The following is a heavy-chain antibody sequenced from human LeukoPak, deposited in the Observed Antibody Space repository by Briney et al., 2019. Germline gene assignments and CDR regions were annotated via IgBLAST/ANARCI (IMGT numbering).Heavy chain of an antibody. CDR3: AKFLYGGYNYYFDY. Sequence: SETLSLTCTVSGGSISSYYWSWIRQPPGKGLEWIGFIYYSGSTNYNPSLKSRVTISVDTSKNQFSLKLSSVTAADTAVYYCAKFLYGGYNYYFDYWGQGTLVTVSS. J-gene: IGHJ4*02. CDR1: GGSISSYY. V-gene: IGHV4-59*12. CDR2: IYYSGST. D-gene: IGHD5-12*01.